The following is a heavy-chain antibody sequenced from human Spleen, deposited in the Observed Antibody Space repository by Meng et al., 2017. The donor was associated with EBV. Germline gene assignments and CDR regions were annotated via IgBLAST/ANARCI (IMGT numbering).Heavy chain of an antibody. J-gene: IGHJ4*02. Sequence: QVQLKGSGPGLVKPSETLSLTCTVSGGSISSYYWSWIRQPPGEGLEWIGYIYYSGNTNYNPSLKSRVTISVDTSKNQFSLKLNSVTAADTAVYFCASGWNYLAYWGQGTLVTVSS. CDR3: ASGWNYLAY. V-gene: IGHV4-59*01. D-gene: IGHD6-19*01. CDR1: GGSISSYY. CDR2: IYYSGNT.